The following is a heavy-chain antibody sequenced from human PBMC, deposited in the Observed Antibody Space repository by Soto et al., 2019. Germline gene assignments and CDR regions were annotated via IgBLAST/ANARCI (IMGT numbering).Heavy chain of an antibody. J-gene: IGHJ6*02. V-gene: IGHV1-69*06. D-gene: IGHD5-18*01. CDR2: IIPIFGTA. CDR1: GGTFSSYA. CDR3: ARNRTAMVHHHYYYGMDL. Sequence: QVQLVQSGAEVKKRGSSVKVSCKASGGTFSSYAISWVRQATGQGLEWMGGIIPIFGTANYAQKFQGRVTITADKSTSTAYMEQSSLGSEDKAVYYCARNRTAMVHHHYYYGMDLWGPATTVTDSS.